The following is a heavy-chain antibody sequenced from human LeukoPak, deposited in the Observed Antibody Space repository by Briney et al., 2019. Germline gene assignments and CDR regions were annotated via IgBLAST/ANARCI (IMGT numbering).Heavy chain of an antibody. V-gene: IGHV4-59*01. D-gene: IGHD6-13*01. CDR1: RDSISDYY. Sequence: SETLSLTCTVSRDSISDYYWSWIRQPPGEGLEWIGYIYYSGSTNYNPSLKSRVTISVDTSKNQFSLKLSSVTAADTAVYYCARKGVAMGYSSRRAFDIWGQGTMVTVSS. CDR3: ARKGVAMGYSSRRAFDI. J-gene: IGHJ3*02. CDR2: IYYSGST.